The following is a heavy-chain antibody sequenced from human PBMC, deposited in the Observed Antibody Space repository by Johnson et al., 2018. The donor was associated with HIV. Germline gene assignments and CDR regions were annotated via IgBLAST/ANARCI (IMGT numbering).Heavy chain of an antibody. V-gene: IGHV3-30*04. CDR3: AREEYSSSLVAFDI. D-gene: IGHD6-6*01. J-gene: IGHJ3*02. Sequence: VQLVESGGGLVQPGGSLRLSCAASGFTFSSYAMSWVRQAPGKGLEWVAVISYDGSNKYYADSVKGRFTISRDNAKNSLYLQMNSLRAEDTAVYYCAREEYSSSLVAFDIWGQGTMVTVSS. CDR2: ISYDGSNK. CDR1: GFTFSSYA.